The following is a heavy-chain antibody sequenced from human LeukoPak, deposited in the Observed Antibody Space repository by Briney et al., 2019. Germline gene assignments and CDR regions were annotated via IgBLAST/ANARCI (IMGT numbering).Heavy chain of an antibody. CDR1: GFIFSDYY. J-gene: IGHJ4*02. CDR2: ISNSGGTI. CDR3: ARRYSNSFDY. D-gene: IGHD4-11*01. V-gene: IGHV3-11*01. Sequence: PGGSLRLSCAASGFIFSDYYMSWIRQAPGKGLEWVSYISNSGGTIYYTDSVKGRFTISRDNAKNSLYLQMNSLRAEDTAVYYCARRYSNSFDYWGQGTLVTVSS.